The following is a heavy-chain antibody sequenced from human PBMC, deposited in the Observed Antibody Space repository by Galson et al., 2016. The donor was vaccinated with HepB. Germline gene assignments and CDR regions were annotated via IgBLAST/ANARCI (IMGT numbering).Heavy chain of an antibody. D-gene: IGHD1-1*01. Sequence: SETLSLTCSVSGGSLTNHYWSWVRQTPGKGLEWIGDIYYLGSTSYNPSLNRRVTMSVDTSKNQFSLVLDSVTTADTAVYYCARDKIRRRLGMDVWGKGTTVTVAS. J-gene: IGHJ6*04. V-gene: IGHV4-59*11. CDR2: IYYLGST. CDR3: ARDKIRRRLGMDV. CDR1: GGSLTNHY.